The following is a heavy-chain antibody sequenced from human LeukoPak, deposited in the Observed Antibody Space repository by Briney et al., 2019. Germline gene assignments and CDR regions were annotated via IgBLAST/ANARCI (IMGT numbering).Heavy chain of an antibody. D-gene: IGHD3-10*01. CDR2: INPNSGGT. Sequence: ASVNVSCKASGYTFTGYYMHWVRQAPGQGLEWMGWINPNSGGTNYAQKFQGRVTMTRDTSISTAYMELSRLRSDDTAVYYCARSYPYGSGSYEVGDYWGQGTLVTVSS. V-gene: IGHV1-2*02. J-gene: IGHJ4*02. CDR3: ARSYPYGSGSYEVGDY. CDR1: GYTFTGYY.